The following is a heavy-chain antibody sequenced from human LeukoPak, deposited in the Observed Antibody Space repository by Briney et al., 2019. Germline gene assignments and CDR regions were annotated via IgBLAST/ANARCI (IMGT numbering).Heavy chain of an antibody. CDR3: AAADWESFYFDS. Sequence: PSGTLSLTCAVSGGSISSSNWRGWARPPPGNGLEWIGENYHSGSTKHNPPLKSRVTISVDRSQNQFSLKMRDVTAADTAVYFCAAADWESFYFDSWGQGALVAVSS. CDR2: NYHSGST. CDR1: GGSISSSNW. D-gene: IGHD1-26*01. J-gene: IGHJ4*02. V-gene: IGHV4-4*02.